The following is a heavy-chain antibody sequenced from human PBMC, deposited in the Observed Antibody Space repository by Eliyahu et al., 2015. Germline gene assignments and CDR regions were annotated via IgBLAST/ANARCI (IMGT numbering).Heavy chain of an antibody. CDR2: ISYDGSNK. D-gene: IGHD3-10*01. CDR1: GFXFXSYG. Sequence: QVQLVESGXGVVXPGXSLRLSCAASGFXFXSYGLLXXRQAPGKGLEWVAVISYDGSNKYYADSVKGRFTISRDNSKNTLYLQMNSLRAEDTAVYYCAKALYYYGSGSYYNVLDAFDIWGQGTMVTVSS. CDR3: AKALYYYGSGSYYNVLDAFDI. J-gene: IGHJ3*02. V-gene: IGHV3-30*18.